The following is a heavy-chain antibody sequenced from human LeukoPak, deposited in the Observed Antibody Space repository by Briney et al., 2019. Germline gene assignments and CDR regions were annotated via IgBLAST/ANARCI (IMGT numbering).Heavy chain of an antibody. J-gene: IGHJ5*02. CDR3: ARWWVVNWFDP. Sequence: PSETLSLTCAVYGGSFSGYYWGWIRQPPGKGLEWIGSIYYSGSTYYNPSLKSRVTISVDTSKNQSSLKLSSVPAADTAVYYCARWWVVNWFDPWGQGTLVTVSS. CDR2: IYYSGST. D-gene: IGHD2-15*01. V-gene: IGHV4-39*01. CDR1: GGSFSGYY.